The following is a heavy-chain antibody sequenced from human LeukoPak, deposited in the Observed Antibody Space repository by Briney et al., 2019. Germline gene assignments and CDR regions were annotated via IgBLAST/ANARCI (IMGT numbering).Heavy chain of an antibody. Sequence: GASVTVSCKASGYTFTSYGISWVRQAPGQGLEWMGWISAYNGNTNYAQKLQGRVTMTTDTSTSTAYMELRSLRSDDTAVYYCAREYSSSWYRYYYYYMDVWGKGTTVTISS. CDR1: GYTFTSYG. CDR3: AREYSSSWYRYYYYYMDV. V-gene: IGHV1-18*01. CDR2: ISAYNGNT. D-gene: IGHD6-13*01. J-gene: IGHJ6*03.